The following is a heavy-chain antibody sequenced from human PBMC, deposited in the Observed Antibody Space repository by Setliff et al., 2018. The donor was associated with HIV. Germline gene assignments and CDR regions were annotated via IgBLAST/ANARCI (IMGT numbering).Heavy chain of an antibody. V-gene: IGHV4-4*02. Sequence: PSETLSLTCDVSGGSISSSNWWSWVRQPPGKGLEWIGNIHYSGSTYYNPSLKSRVTISVDTSKNQFSLKVNSVTAADTAMYFCARESPDGLDYWGQGTLVTVSS. D-gene: IGHD2-8*01. J-gene: IGHJ4*02. CDR2: IHYSGST. CDR3: ARESPDGLDY. CDR1: GGSISSSNW.